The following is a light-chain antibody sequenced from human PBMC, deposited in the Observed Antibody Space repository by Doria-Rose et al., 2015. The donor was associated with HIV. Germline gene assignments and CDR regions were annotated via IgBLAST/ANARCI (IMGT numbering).Light chain of an antibody. CDR2: VDR. Sequence: LTQPPSVSVAPGQTARIPCGGDNLEAYGVNWYRQRPGHAPMLVVHVDRSRSSGITERFSGSNSGNTATLTISRVETGDEADYYCQVWDRSSDHVVFGGGTKLTVL. CDR1: NLEAYG. J-gene: IGLJ2*01. CDR3: QVWDRSSDHVV. V-gene: IGLV3-21*02.